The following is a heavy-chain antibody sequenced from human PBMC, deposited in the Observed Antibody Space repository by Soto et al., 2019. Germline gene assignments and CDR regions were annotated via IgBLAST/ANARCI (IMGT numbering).Heavy chain of an antibody. D-gene: IGHD1-1*01. CDR3: ARDQGNPDAFDI. V-gene: IGHV3-21*01. J-gene: IGHJ3*02. CDR1: GFTFSSYS. Sequence: GGSLRLSCAASGFTFSSYSMNWVRQAPGKGLEWVSSISSSSSYIYYADSVKGRFTISRDNAKNSLYLQMNSLRAEDTAVYYCARDQGNPDAFDIWGQGTMVTVSS. CDR2: ISSSSSYI.